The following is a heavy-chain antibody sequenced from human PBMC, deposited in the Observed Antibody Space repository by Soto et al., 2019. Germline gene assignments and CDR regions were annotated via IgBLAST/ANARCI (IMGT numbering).Heavy chain of an antibody. CDR1: GYTFTSYG. D-gene: IGHD1-26*01. V-gene: IGHV1-18*04. J-gene: IGHJ4*02. CDR3: ARDRSRYSGNPYFDY. CDR2: ISAYNGNT. Sequence: ASVKVSCKASGYTFTSYGISWVRQAPGQGLEWMGWISAYNGNTNYAQKLQGRVTMTTDTSTSTAYMELRSLRSDDTAVYYCARDRSRYSGNPYFDYWGQGTLVTVSS.